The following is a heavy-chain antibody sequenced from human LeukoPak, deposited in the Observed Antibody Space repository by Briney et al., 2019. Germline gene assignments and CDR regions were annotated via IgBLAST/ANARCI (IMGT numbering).Heavy chain of an antibody. Sequence: SETLSLTCTVSGGSISSYYWSWIRQPPGKGLEWIGYIYYGGSTNYNPSLKSRVTISVDTSKNQFSLKLSSVTAADTAVYYCARAPYSSSSPFDYWGQGTLVTVSS. V-gene: IGHV4-59*01. J-gene: IGHJ4*02. D-gene: IGHD6-6*01. CDR1: GGSISSYY. CDR3: ARAPYSSSSPFDY. CDR2: IYYGGST.